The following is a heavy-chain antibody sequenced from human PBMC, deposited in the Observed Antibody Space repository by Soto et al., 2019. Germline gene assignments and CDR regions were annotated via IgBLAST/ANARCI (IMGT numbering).Heavy chain of an antibody. D-gene: IGHD3-3*01. CDR1: RYTFRTSA. CDR2: IMPMLGTT. V-gene: IGHV1-69*10. Sequence: ASVKVSCKAFRYTFRTSAISWVRQAPGQGLEWLGGIMPMLGTTSYAQKFNGRVTITADTSTSTVYMELSSLRSEDTAVYYCARDYDFWSGYWVSRYYYGMDVWGQGTTVTVSS. J-gene: IGHJ6*02. CDR3: ARDYDFWSGYWVSRYYYGMDV.